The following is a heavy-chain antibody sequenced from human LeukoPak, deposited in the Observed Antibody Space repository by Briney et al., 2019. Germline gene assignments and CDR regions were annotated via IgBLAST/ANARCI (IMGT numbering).Heavy chain of an antibody. CDR1: GFTFSSYA. V-gene: IGHV3-30-3*01. CDR3: AKDRVTGDRVLGLGY. Sequence: PGGSLRLSCAASGFTFSSYAMHWVRQAPGKGLEWVAVISYDGSNKYYADSVKGRFTISRDNSKNTLYLQMNSLRAEDTAVYYCAKDRVTGDRVLGLGYWGQGTLVTVSS. CDR2: ISYDGSNK. D-gene: IGHD7-27*01. J-gene: IGHJ4*02.